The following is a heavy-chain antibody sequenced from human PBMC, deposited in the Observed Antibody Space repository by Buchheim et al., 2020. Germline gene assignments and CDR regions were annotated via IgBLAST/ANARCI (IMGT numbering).Heavy chain of an antibody. CDR1: GFTFSSYA. CDR2: ISYDGSNK. D-gene: IGHD3-22*01. Sequence: VQLVESGGGVVQPGRSLRLSCAASGFTFSSYAMHWVRQAPGKGLEWVAVISYDGSNKYYADSVKGRFTISRDNSKNTLYLQMNSLTTEDTAVYYCVEGEVDYYESSGYYFWGQGTL. V-gene: IGHV3-30-3*02. J-gene: IGHJ4*02. CDR3: VEGEVDYYESSGYYF.